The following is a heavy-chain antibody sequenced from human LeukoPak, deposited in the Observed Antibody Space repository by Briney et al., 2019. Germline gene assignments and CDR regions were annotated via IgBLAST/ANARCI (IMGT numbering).Heavy chain of an antibody. V-gene: IGHV4-34*01. CDR2: INHSGST. CDR1: GGSFSGYY. D-gene: IGHD4-17*01. Sequence: SETLSLTCAVYGGSFSGYYWSWIRQPPGKGLEWIGEINHSGSTNYNPSLKSRVTISVDTSKNQFSLKLSSVTAADTAVYYCARGTVTTSVPLRPSASDYWGQGTLVTVSS. J-gene: IGHJ4*02. CDR3: ARGTVTTSVPLRPSASDY.